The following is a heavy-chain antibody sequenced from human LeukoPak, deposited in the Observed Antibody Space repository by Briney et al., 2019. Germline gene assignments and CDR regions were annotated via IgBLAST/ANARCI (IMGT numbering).Heavy chain of an antibody. Sequence: KPSETLSLTCAVYGGSFSGYYWSWIRQPPGKGLEWIGEINHSGSTNYNPSLKSRVTISVDTSKNQFSLKLSSVTAADTAVYYCARGRRYYYDSSGYSLDYWGQGTLVAVSS. CDR3: ARGRRYYYDSSGYSLDY. J-gene: IGHJ4*02. V-gene: IGHV4-34*01. D-gene: IGHD3-22*01. CDR1: GGSFSGYY. CDR2: INHSGST.